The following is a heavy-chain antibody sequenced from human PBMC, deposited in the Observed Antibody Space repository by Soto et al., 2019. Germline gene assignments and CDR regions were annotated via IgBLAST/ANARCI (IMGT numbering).Heavy chain of an antibody. V-gene: IGHV4-30-4*01. CDR1: GGSISSGGYY. J-gene: IGHJ6*02. CDR2: IYYSGST. Sequence: ASETLSLTCTVSGGSISSGGYYWSWIRPPPGKGLEWIGYIYYSGSTYYNPSLKSRVTISVDTSKNQFSLKLSSVTAADTAVYYCARDLWGYCGTDCYPLDVWGQGTTVTVSS. CDR3: ARDLWGYCGTDCYPLDV. D-gene: IGHD2-21*02.